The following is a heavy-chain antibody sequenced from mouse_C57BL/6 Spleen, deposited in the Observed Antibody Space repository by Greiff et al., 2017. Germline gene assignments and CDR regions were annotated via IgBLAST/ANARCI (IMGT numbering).Heavy chain of an antibody. J-gene: IGHJ3*01. Sequence: EVQLVESGGGLVKPGGSLKLSCAASGFTFSDYGMHWVRQAPEKGLEWVAYIGSGSSTIYYADKVKGRSTISIDNAKNTLFLQMTSLTSEDTAMCYCSSSGGCDPFAYWGQGTLVTVSA. D-gene: IGHD1-1*02. CDR2: IGSGSSTI. CDR1: GFTFSDYG. V-gene: IGHV5-17*01. CDR3: SSSGGCDPFAY.